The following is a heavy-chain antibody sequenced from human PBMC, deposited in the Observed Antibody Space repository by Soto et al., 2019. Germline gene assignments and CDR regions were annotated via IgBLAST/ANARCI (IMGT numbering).Heavy chain of an antibody. Sequence: SETLSLTCTVSGGSISSYYWSWIRQPPGKGLEWIGYIYYSGSTNYNPSLKSRVTISVDTSKNQFSLKLSSVTAADTAVYYCARDHGKNYGDYGWFDPWGQGTLVTVSS. J-gene: IGHJ5*02. CDR1: GGSISSYY. CDR3: ARDHGKNYGDYGWFDP. D-gene: IGHD4-17*01. CDR2: IYYSGST. V-gene: IGHV4-59*01.